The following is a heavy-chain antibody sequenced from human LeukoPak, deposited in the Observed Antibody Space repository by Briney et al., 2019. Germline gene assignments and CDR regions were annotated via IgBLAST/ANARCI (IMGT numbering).Heavy chain of an antibody. V-gene: IGHV3-21*01. J-gene: IGHJ4*02. CDR3: ARDLKDYKRGY. CDR2: ISSSSSYI. Sequence: GGSLRLSCAASGFTFSSYSMNWVRQAPGKGLEWVSSISSSSSYIYYADSVKGRFTISRDNAKNSLYLQMNSLRAEDTAVYYCARDLKDYKRGYWGQGTLVTVSS. D-gene: IGHD4-11*01. CDR1: GFTFSSYS.